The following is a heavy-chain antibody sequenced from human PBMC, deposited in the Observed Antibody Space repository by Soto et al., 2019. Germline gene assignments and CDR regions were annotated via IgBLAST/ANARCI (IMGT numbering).Heavy chain of an antibody. CDR3: ARPREAGKYYYGVDV. V-gene: IGHV5-51*01. CDR2: IYPGDSDT. Sequence: GESLKFSCKGSGYSFTSYWIGWVRQMPGKGLELMGIIYPGDSDTRYSPSFQGQVTISADKSISTAYLQWSSLKASDTAMYYCARPREAGKYYYGVDVWGQGTTVTVSS. CDR1: GYSFTSYW. J-gene: IGHJ6*02. D-gene: IGHD6-19*01.